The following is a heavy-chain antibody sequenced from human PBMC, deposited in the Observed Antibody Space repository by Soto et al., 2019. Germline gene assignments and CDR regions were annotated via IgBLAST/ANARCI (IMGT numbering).Heavy chain of an antibody. D-gene: IGHD3-16*02. J-gene: IGHJ5*02. Sequence: RRLSSASSDFTFSSYSVNWVGHAPGLGLKWVSCICSSRCTIYYADSVKGRFTISRNNAKNSQYLQMNSLRDEDTAVYYCARYRPQEGHWFDPWGQGTLGTVS. CDR3: ARYRPQEGHWFDP. CDR2: ICSSRCTI. V-gene: IGHV3-48*02. CDR1: DFTFSSYS.